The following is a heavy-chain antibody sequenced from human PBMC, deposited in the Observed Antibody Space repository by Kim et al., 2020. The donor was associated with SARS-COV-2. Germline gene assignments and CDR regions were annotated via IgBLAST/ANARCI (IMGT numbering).Heavy chain of an antibody. D-gene: IGHD1-1*01. Sequence: SETLSLTCTVSGGSISSYYWSWIRQPPGKGLEWIGYIYYSGSTNYNPSLKSRVTISVDTSKNQFSLKLSSVTAADTAVYYCASDGGGRASNWFDPWGQGTLVNVS. V-gene: IGHV4-59*13. J-gene: IGHJ5*02. CDR1: GGSISSYY. CDR2: IYYSGST. CDR3: ASDGGGRASNWFDP.